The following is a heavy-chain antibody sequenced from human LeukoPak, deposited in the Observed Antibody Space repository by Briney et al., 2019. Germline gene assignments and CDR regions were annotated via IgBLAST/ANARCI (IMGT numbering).Heavy chain of an antibody. V-gene: IGHV4-61*02. Sequence: SETLSLTCTVSGGSLSSGSYYWSWIPQPAGKGLEGIGRIYTSGSTNYNPSLKSRVTISVDTSKNQFSLKLSSVTAADTAVYYCARDGYCGGDCYSGWFDPWGQGTLVTVSS. CDR1: GGSLSSGSYY. CDR3: ARDGYCGGDCYSGWFDP. D-gene: IGHD2-21*02. CDR2: IYTSGST. J-gene: IGHJ5*02.